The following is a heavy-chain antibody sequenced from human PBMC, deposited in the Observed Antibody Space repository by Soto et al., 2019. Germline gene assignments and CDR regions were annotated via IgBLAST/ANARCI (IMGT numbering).Heavy chain of an antibody. Sequence: GXSVKVSCKASGSTFTRYYMHWVRQATGQGLXRMGIXTPSAGRTSYAXKFQGRVTTTRDQSTSTVYMELSSLRSEDTAVYYCASAYNLWGQGTLVTVYS. CDR3: ASAYNL. V-gene: IGHV1-46*01. CDR2: XTPSAGRT. J-gene: IGHJ4*02. D-gene: IGHD1-20*01. CDR1: GSTFTRYY.